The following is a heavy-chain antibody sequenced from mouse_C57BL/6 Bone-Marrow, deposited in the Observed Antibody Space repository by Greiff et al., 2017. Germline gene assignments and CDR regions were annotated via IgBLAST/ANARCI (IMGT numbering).Heavy chain of an antibody. V-gene: IGHV5-17*01. Sequence: EVKLMESGGGLVKPGGSLKLSCAASGFTFSDYGMPWVRQAPEKGLEWVAYISSGSSTIYYADTVKGRFTISRDNAKNTLFLQMTSLRSEDTAMYYCARRNDYGFAYWGQGTLVTVSA. CDR3: ARRNDYGFAY. CDR1: GFTFSDYG. J-gene: IGHJ3*01. D-gene: IGHD2-4*01. CDR2: ISSGSSTI.